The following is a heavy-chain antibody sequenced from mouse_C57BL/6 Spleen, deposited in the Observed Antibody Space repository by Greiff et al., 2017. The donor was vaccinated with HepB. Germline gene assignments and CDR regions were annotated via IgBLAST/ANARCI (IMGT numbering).Heavy chain of an antibody. CDR1: GFTFSDYY. Sequence: EVHLVESEGGLVQPGSSMKLSCTASGFTFSDYYMAWVRQVPEKGLEWVANINYDGSSTYYLDSLKSRFIISRDNAKNILYLQMSSLKSEDTATYYCARDGDYDEGLDYWGQGTTLTVSS. D-gene: IGHD2-4*01. V-gene: IGHV5-16*01. CDR3: ARDGDYDEGLDY. J-gene: IGHJ2*01. CDR2: INYDGSST.